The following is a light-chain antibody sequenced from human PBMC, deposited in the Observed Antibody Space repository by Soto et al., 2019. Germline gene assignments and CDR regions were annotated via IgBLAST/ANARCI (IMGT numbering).Light chain of an antibody. J-gene: IGKJ5*01. CDR3: QQFNTYPIP. CDR1: QDIRGA. CDR2: DVS. Sequence: AIQLTQSPSSLSASVGDRVTITCRASQDIRGALAWYQQKPGKPPKLLIFDVSSLQSGVLSRFSGSGSGTEFTRNISILQPEDFEPYYCQQFNTYPIPFGQGTRLEIK. V-gene: IGKV1-13*02.